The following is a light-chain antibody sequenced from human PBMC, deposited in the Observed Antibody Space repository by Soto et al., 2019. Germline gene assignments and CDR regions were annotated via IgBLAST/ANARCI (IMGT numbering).Light chain of an antibody. CDR3: SSYTSSSKV. Sequence: QSALTQPASVSGSPGQSITISCTGTSSDVGGYNYVSWYQQHPGKAPKLMLYDVSNRPSGVSNRFSGSKSGNTASLTISGLQAEDEADYYCSSYTSSSKVFGTGTKVTVL. CDR1: SSDVGGYNY. J-gene: IGLJ1*01. V-gene: IGLV2-14*01. CDR2: DVS.